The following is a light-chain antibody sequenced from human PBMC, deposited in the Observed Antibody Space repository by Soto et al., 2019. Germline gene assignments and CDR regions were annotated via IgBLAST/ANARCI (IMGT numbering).Light chain of an antibody. V-gene: IGKV1-6*01. Sequence: AIELTQSPSSLSSSVGDRVTITCRAGQGVTKELGWYQQKPGKAPRLLIFGTSFMETGVPSRFSGSGSGTDSTLTINSLQHEDVAPYYCIQKYSSSRPFGQGTKVEIK. CDR1: QGVTKE. J-gene: IGKJ1*01. CDR3: IQKYSSSRP. CDR2: GTS.